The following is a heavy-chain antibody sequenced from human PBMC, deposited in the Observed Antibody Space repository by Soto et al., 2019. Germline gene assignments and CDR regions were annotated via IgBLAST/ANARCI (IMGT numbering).Heavy chain of an antibody. Sequence: SETLSLTCTVSGVSVTNYYWSWIRQPPGKGLEWIGYIYYSGSTNYNPSLKSRVTISVDTSRNQFSLKLSSVTAADTAVYYCARGLNIVGPWGQGTTVTVSS. J-gene: IGHJ6*02. CDR1: GVSVTNYY. D-gene: IGHD2-15*01. CDR3: ARGLNIVGP. V-gene: IGHV4-59*02. CDR2: IYYSGST.